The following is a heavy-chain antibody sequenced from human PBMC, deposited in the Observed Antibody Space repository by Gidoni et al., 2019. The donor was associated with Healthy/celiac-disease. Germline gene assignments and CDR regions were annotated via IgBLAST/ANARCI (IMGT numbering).Heavy chain of an antibody. CDR3: ARGVPYSYGRYAMDV. D-gene: IGHD5-18*01. J-gene: IGHJ6*02. CDR1: GYTFTNYY. V-gene: IGHV1-46*03. CDR2: INPSGGST. Sequence: QVQLVQSGAEVKKPGASVKVSCKASGYTFTNYYMHWVRQAPGQGLEWMGIINPSGGSTSYAQKFQGRVTMTRDTSTSTVYMELSSLRSEDTAVFYCARGVPYSYGRYAMDVWGQGTTVTVSS.